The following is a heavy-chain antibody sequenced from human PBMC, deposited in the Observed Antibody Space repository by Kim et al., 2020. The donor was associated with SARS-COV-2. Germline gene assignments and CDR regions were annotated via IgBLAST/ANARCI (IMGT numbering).Heavy chain of an antibody. CDR3: VRGVGLYCSDGTCNQMGEFDP. V-gene: IGHV4-30-4*01. CDR1: GGSISSADYY. D-gene: IGHD2-15*01. J-gene: IGHJ5*02. Sequence: SETLSLTCTVSGGSISSADYYWSWIRQPPGKGLEWIGFIYYSETTYYNPSLKSRVTISVDTSENQFSLNLSSVTAADTAVYYCVRGVGLYCSDGTCNQMGEFDPWGQGTLVTVSS. CDR2: IYYSETT.